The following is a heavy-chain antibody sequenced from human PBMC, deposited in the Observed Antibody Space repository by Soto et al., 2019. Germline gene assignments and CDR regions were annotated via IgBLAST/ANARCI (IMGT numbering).Heavy chain of an antibody. V-gene: IGHV3-64*01. CDR3: ARAPAPDYDFWSGPFDP. CDR2: ISSNGGST. D-gene: IGHD3-3*01. Sequence: PGGSLRLSCAASGFTFSSYAMHWVRQAPGKGLEYVSAISSNGGSTYYANSVKGRFTISRDNSKNTLYLQMGSLRAEDMAVYYCARAPAPDYDFWSGPFDPWGQGTLVTVSS. J-gene: IGHJ5*02. CDR1: GFTFSSYA.